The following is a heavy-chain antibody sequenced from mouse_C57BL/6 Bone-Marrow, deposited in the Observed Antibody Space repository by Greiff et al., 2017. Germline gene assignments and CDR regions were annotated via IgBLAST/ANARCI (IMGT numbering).Heavy chain of an antibody. CDR1: GYSFTSYY. Sequence: QVQLQQSGPELVKPGASVKISCKASGYSFTSYYINWVKQRPGQGLEWIGWIYPGSGNTKYNEKFKGKATLTADTSSSTAYMQLRSLTSEDSAVFYCARVGGVRRSWFAYWGQGTLVTVSA. CDR3: ARVGGVRRSWFAY. CDR2: IYPGSGNT. V-gene: IGHV1-66*01. J-gene: IGHJ3*01. D-gene: IGHD2-14*01.